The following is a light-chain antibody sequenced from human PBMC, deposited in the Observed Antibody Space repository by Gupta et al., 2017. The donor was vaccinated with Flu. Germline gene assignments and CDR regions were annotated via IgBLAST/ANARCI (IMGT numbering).Light chain of an antibody. Sequence: DIQMTQSPCSLSASVGDRVTITCRASQSISSYLNWYQQKPGQAPKLLIYAASSLHSGVPSRFSGSGSGTDFTLTISSLQPEDFATYYCQQSYSTPLTFGGGTKVEIK. V-gene: IGKV1-39*01. CDR3: QQSYSTPLT. CDR2: AAS. CDR1: QSISSY. J-gene: IGKJ4*01.